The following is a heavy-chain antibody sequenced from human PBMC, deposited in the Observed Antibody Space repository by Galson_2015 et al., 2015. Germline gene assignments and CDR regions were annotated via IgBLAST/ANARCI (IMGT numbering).Heavy chain of an antibody. CDR3: AKAGAKPLWFGEFRSYYFDY. CDR1: GFTFDDYA. J-gene: IGHJ4*02. CDR2: ISWNSGSI. V-gene: IGHV3-9*01. D-gene: IGHD3-10*01. Sequence: SLRLSCAASGFTFDDYAMHWVRQAPGKGLEWVSGISWNSGSIGYADSVKGRFTISRDNAKNSLYLQMNSLRAEDTALYYCAKAGAKPLWFGEFRSYYFDYWGQGTLVTVSS.